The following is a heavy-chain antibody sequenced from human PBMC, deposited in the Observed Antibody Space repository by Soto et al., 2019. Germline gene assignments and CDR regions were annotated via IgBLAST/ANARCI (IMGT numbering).Heavy chain of an antibody. CDR1: GFTFSMYW. J-gene: IGHJ4*02. CDR2: ISDDGSRA. CDR3: TRGPRPSSVGTGAF. V-gene: IGHV3-74*01. Sequence: GGSLRLSCTASGFTFSMYWMHWVRQVPGKGPEWVSRISDDGSRADYADPVKGRFTISRDNAKNTLYLEMHVLRADDTAVYYCTRGPRPSSVGTGAFWGQGTPVTVSS. D-gene: IGHD3-10*01.